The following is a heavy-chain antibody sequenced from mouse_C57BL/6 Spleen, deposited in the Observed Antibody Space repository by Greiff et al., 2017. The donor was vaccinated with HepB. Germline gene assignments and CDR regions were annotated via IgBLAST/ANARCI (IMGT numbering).Heavy chain of an antibody. CDR2: ISGGGGNT. D-gene: IGHD4-1*01. Sequence: EVKLMESGGDLVKPGGSLKLSCAASGFTFSSYTMSWVRQTPEKRLEWVATISGGGGNTYYPDSVKGRFTISRDNAKNTLYLQMSSLRSEDTALYYCARKVNWDPFYFDYWGQGTTLTVSS. V-gene: IGHV5-9*01. J-gene: IGHJ2*01. CDR1: GFTFSSYT. CDR3: ARKVNWDPFYFDY.